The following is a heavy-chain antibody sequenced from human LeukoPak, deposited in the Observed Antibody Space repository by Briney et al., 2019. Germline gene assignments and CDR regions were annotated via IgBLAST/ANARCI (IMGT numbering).Heavy chain of an antibody. CDR2: INHSGST. Sequence: SETLSLTCAVYGGSFSGYYWSWIRQPPGKGLEWIGEINHSGSTNYNPSLKSRVTISVDTSKNQFSLKLSSVTAADTAVYYCARLVGGRDYWGQGTLVTVSS. J-gene: IGHJ4*02. D-gene: IGHD1-26*01. V-gene: IGHV4-34*01. CDR1: GGSFSGYY. CDR3: ARLVGGRDY.